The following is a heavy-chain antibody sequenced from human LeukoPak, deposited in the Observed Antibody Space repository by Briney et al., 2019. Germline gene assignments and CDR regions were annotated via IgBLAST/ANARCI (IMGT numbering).Heavy chain of an antibody. CDR3: ARARQLVGWFDP. J-gene: IGHJ5*02. CDR2: IIPIFGTA. V-gene: IGHV1-69*13. D-gene: IGHD6-13*01. Sequence: SVKVSCKASVGTFSSYAISWVRQAPGQGLEWMGGIIPIFGTANYAQKFQGRVTITADESTSTAYMELSSLRSEDTAVYYCARARQLVGWFDPWGQGTLVTVSS. CDR1: VGTFSSYA.